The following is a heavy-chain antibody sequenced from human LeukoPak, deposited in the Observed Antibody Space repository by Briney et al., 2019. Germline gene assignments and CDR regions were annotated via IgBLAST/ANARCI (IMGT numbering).Heavy chain of an antibody. CDR1: GFTFGSYE. Sequence: GGSLRLSCAASGFTFGSYEMNWVRQAPGKGLEWVSFIYSGGSTYYADSVKGRFTISRDNSKNTLYLQMNSLRADDTAVYYCARRAGAYSHPYDYWGQGTLVTVSS. J-gene: IGHJ4*02. CDR3: ARRAGAYSHPYDY. D-gene: IGHD4/OR15-4a*01. CDR2: IYSGGST. V-gene: IGHV3-53*01.